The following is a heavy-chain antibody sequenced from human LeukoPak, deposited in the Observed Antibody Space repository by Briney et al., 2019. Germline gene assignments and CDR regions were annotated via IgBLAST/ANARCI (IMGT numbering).Heavy chain of an antibody. V-gene: IGHV4-59*11. CDR1: GGSISSHY. J-gene: IGHJ4*02. CDR2: IYYSGST. Sequence: SETLSLTCTVSGGSISSHYWSWIRQPPGKGLEWIGYIYYSGSTNYNPSLKSRVTISVDTSKNQFSLKLSSVTAADTAVYYCARAPYYYDSSGYLGYFDYWGQGTLVTVSS. D-gene: IGHD3-22*01. CDR3: ARAPYYYDSSGYLGYFDY.